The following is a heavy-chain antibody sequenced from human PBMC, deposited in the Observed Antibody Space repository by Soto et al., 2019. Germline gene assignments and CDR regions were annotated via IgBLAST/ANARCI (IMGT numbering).Heavy chain of an antibody. CDR1: GYSFTSYW. J-gene: IGHJ6*02. D-gene: IGHD3-9*01. Sequence: PGESLKISCKGSGYSFTSYWIGWVRQMPGKGLEWMGLIYPGDSDTSYSPSFQGQVTISADKSISTAYLQWSSLKASDTAMYYCARLGIDDDILAGYPRYYYYYGMDVWGQGTTVTVSS. CDR3: ARLGIDDDILAGYPRYYYYYGMDV. V-gene: IGHV5-51*01. CDR2: IYPGDSDT.